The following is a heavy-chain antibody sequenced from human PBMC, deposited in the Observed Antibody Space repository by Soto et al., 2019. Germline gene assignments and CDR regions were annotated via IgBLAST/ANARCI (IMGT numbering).Heavy chain of an antibody. V-gene: IGHV4-61*01. CDR1: GACVSSDTHH. J-gene: IGHJ6*02. CDR2: IYSSGST. D-gene: IGHD2-2*02. Sequence: ETLSVTWIDAGACVSSDTHHWSWIRQPRGKRREWIGFIYSSGSTNYNTSLKSRVTMSVDTSKNQFSLKLRSVIVADTAVYHCARFVRSCSGTTCYTRADVWGQGTTVTGSS. CDR3: ARFVRSCSGTTCYTRADV.